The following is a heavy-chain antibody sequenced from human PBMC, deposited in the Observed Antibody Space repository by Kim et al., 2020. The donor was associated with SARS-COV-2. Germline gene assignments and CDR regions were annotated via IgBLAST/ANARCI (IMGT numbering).Heavy chain of an antibody. CDR3: AREPTTVTTGGFDY. D-gene: IGHD4-17*01. V-gene: IGHV4-61*01. CDR1: GGSVSSGSYY. CDR2: IYYSGST. J-gene: IGHJ4*02. Sequence: SETLSLTCTVSGGSVSSGSYYWSWIRQPPGKGLEWIGYIYYSGSTNYNPSLKSRVTISVDTSKNQFSLKLSSVTAADTAVYYCAREPTTVTTGGFDYWGQGTLVTVSS.